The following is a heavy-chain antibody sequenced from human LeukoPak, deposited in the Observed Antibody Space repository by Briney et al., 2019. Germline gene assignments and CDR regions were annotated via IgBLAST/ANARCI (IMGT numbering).Heavy chain of an antibody. J-gene: IGHJ6*03. CDR3: ARDVVPAAIQYYYYMDV. D-gene: IGHD2-2*02. CDR1: GYSISSGYY. V-gene: IGHV4-38-2*02. CDR2: IYHSGST. Sequence: SETLSLTCTVSGYSISSGYYWGWLRQPPGKGLEWIGSIYHSGSTYYNPSLKSRVTISVDTSKNQFSLKLSSVTAADTAVYYCARDVVPAAIQYYYYMDVWGKGTTVTVSS.